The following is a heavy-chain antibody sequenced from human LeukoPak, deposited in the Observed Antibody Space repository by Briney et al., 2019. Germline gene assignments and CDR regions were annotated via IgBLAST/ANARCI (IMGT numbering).Heavy chain of an antibody. V-gene: IGHV4-4*07. J-gene: IGHJ3*02. CDR2: IESSGST. D-gene: IGHD3-10*01. CDR1: GDPLTYFY. CDR3: AREGYYASGSYYAFDI. Sequence: SETLSLTCSVSGDPLTYFYWSWLRQAAPKGLEGIGRIESSGSTDYNASLKSRVTMSVDTSKNQFSLGLRSVTAADTAVYYCAREGYYASGSYYAFDIWGQGTMVSVSS.